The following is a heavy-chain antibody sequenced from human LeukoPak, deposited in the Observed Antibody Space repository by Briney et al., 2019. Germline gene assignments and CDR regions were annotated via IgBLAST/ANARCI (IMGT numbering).Heavy chain of an antibody. CDR1: GGSISSGSYY. J-gene: IGHJ6*03. CDR3: ARAVSAVAGYYYFHYRDV. D-gene: IGHD6-19*01. Sequence: ASQTLSLTCTVSGGSISSGSYYWRWIRQPAGKGLEWIGRIYTSGSTNYNPSLKSRVTISVDTSKNQFSLKLSSVTAAYTAVYFCARAVSAVAGYYYFHYRDVWGKRTTVTVSS. V-gene: IGHV4-61*02. CDR2: IYTSGST.